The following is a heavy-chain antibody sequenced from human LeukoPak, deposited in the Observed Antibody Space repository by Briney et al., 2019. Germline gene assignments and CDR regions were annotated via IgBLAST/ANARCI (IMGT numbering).Heavy chain of an antibody. CDR1: GGSISSSTNW. V-gene: IGHV4-4*02. D-gene: IGHD2-8*01. J-gene: IGHJ6*03. CDR2: IYHSGGT. Sequence: SETLSLTCAVSGGSISSSTNWWSWVRQPSGKGLEWIGEIYHSGGTNYNPSLKSRITISVDKSQNQFSLKVNSLTAADTAVYYCATNGYYCMDVWGKGTTVTVSS. CDR3: ATNGYYCMDV.